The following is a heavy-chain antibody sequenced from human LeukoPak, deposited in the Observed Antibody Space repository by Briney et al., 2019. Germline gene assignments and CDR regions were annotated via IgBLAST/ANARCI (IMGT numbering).Heavy chain of an antibody. CDR1: GGSISSYY. CDR3: ARDYYYDSSGHYNYMDV. Sequence: SETLSLTCTVSGGSISSYYWSWIRQPAGKGLEWIGRIYTSGSINYNPSLKSRVTMSVDTSKNQFSLKLSSVTAADTAVYYCARDYYYDSSGHYNYMDVWGQGTTVTVSS. V-gene: IGHV4-4*07. D-gene: IGHD3-22*01. J-gene: IGHJ6*02. CDR2: IYTSGSI.